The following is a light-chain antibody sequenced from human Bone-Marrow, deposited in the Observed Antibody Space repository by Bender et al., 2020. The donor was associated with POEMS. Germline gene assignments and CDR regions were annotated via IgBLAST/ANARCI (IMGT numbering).Light chain of an antibody. CDR1: TSDIGDHNY. J-gene: IGLJ3*02. Sequence: QSALTQPASVSGSPGQSITISCTGTTSDIGDHNYVSWYQQHPGKAPKLMIFDVTNRPSGVSNRFSGSKSGNKASLNISGLQAEDEGDYYCSSYTTSGTVVFGGGTKLTVL. CDR2: DVT. V-gene: IGLV2-14*03. CDR3: SSYTTSGTVV.